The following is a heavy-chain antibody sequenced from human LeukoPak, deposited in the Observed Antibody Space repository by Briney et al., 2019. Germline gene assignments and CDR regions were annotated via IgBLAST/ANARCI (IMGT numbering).Heavy chain of an antibody. J-gene: IGHJ4*02. CDR2: IYYSGGT. CDR1: GGPISSYY. CDR3: ARGPKTEIDY. V-gene: IGHV4-59*01. Sequence: SETLSLTCTVSGGPISSYYWSWIRQPPGKGLEWIGYIYYSGGTNYNPSLKSRVTISVDTSKNQFSLQLSSVTAADTAVYYCARGPKTEIDYWGQGTLVTVSS.